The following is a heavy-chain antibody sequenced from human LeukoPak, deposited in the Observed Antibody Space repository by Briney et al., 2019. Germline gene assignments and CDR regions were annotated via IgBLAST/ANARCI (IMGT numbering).Heavy chain of an antibody. V-gene: IGHV3-21*01. CDR1: GFTFSSYS. CDR3: AREGAGSDY. D-gene: IGHD1-26*01. CDR2: ISSSSSYI. J-gene: IGHJ4*02. Sequence: PGGSLRLSCAASGFTFSSYSMNWVRQAPGKGLEWVSSISSSSSYIYYADSVKGRFTISRDNAKNSLYPQVNSLRAEDTAVYYCAREGAGSDYWGQGTLVTVSS.